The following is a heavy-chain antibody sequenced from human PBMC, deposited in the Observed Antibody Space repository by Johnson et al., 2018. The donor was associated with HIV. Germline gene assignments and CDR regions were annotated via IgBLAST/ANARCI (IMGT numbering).Heavy chain of an antibody. J-gene: IGHJ3*01. Sequence: VQLVESRGVLLQPGGSLRLSCAASGFTVSSNEMSWVRPAPGTGLEWVSLISWDGGRTYYADSVKGRFYISRDNRKNSLYLQMNNLRPEDTALYYCTTTSSSGYTNSYAFDVWGQGTMVTVSS. CDR1: GFTVSSNE. D-gene: IGHD6-6*01. CDR2: ISWDGGRT. CDR3: TTTSSSGYTNSYAFDV. V-gene: IGHV3-43D*03.